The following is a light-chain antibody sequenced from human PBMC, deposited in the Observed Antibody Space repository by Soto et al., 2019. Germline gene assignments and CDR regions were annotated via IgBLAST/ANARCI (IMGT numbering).Light chain of an antibody. CDR1: TSDVGGYNY. J-gene: IGLJ2*01. Sequence: QSALTQPASVSGSPGQSITISCTGTTSDVGGYNYVSWYQQHPGKAPKLMIYDVSNRPSGVSYRFSGSKSGNTASLTISGLQADDEADYYCSSYTSSSTLEVFGGGTKLTVL. V-gene: IGLV2-14*01. CDR3: SSYTSSSTLEV. CDR2: DVS.